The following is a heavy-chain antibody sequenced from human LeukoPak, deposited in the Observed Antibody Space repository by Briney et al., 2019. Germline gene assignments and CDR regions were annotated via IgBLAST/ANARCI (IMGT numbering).Heavy chain of an antibody. CDR2: IFYSGST. Sequence: PSETLSLTCTVSGGSISTSNYYWGWIRQPPGKGLEWIGNIFYSGSTYYSPSLRSRVTISLDTSRNQFSLKLNSVTAADTAVYYCARDRGITMVRGALNWFDPWGQGTLVTVSS. D-gene: IGHD3-10*01. V-gene: IGHV4-39*07. CDR1: GGSISTSNYY. J-gene: IGHJ5*02. CDR3: ARDRGITMVRGALNWFDP.